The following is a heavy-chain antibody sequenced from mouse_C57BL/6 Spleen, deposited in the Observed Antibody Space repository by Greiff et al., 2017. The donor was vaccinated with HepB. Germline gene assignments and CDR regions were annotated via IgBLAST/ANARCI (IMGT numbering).Heavy chain of an antibody. CDR2: ISSGSSTI. J-gene: IGHJ4*01. CDR1: GFTFSDYG. D-gene: IGHD3-2*02. CDR3: ARRGYVLYYYAMDY. Sequence: EVKLVESGGGLVKPGGSLKLSCAASGFTFSDYGMHWVRQAPEKGLEWVAYISSGSSTIYYADTVKGRFTISRDNAKNTLFLQMTSLRSEDTARYYCARRGYVLYYYAMDYWGQGTSVTVSS. V-gene: IGHV5-17*01.